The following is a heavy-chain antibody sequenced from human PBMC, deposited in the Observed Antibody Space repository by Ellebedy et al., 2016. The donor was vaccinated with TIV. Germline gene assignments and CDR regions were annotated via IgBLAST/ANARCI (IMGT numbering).Heavy chain of an antibody. J-gene: IGHJ4*02. CDR1: GFTFSSYG. V-gene: IGHV3-33*08. CDR2: IWFDGSNK. Sequence: GESLKISCAASGFTFSSYGMHWVRQAPGKGLEWVAVIWFDGSNKYHADSVKGRFTISRDNSKNTLYLQMNSLRAEDTAVYYCAREQGTTMTVSDYWGQGTLVTVSS. CDR3: AREQGTTMTVSDY. D-gene: IGHD3-22*01.